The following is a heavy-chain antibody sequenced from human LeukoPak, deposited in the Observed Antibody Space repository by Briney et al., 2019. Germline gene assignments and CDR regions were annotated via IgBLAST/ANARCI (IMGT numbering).Heavy chain of an antibody. J-gene: IGHJ3*02. CDR1: GXXFSSYW. V-gene: IGHV3-7*01. CDR2: IKQDGSDK. Sequence: GGXLRLSXAXXGXXFSSYWVTWVRQAPGKGLEWVANIKQDGSDKYYVDSVKGRFTISRDNAKNSLYLQMNSLRAEDTAVYYCARSRTSAFDIWGQGTMVTVSS. CDR3: ARSRTSAFDI.